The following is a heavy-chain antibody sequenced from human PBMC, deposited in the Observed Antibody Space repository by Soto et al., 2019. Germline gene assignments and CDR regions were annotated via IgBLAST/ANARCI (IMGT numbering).Heavy chain of an antibody. CDR2: IFSSDEK. CDR1: GFSLSNAGMG. Sequence: SGPTLVNPTETLTLTCTVSGFSLSNAGMGVSWIRQPPGKALEWLAHIFSSDEKSYRTSLETRLTVSKDTSKTQVVLTMTNMDPLDTATYYCARAVDRAISDIWFDPWGQGTQVTVSS. J-gene: IGHJ5*02. V-gene: IGHV2-26*01. D-gene: IGHD5-18*01. CDR3: ARAVDRAISDIWFDP.